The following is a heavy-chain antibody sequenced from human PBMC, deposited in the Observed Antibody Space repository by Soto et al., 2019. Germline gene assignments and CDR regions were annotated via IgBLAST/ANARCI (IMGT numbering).Heavy chain of an antibody. CDR3: AVAVAGMGYFDY. CDR2: ISAYNGNT. J-gene: IGHJ4*02. CDR1: GYTFTSYG. Sequence: ASVKVSCKASGYTFTSYGISWVRQAPGQGLEWMGWISAYNGNTNYAQKLQGRVTMTTDTSTSTAYMELRSLRSDDTAVYYCAVAVAGMGYFDYWGQGTLVTSPQ. D-gene: IGHD6-19*01. V-gene: IGHV1-18*01.